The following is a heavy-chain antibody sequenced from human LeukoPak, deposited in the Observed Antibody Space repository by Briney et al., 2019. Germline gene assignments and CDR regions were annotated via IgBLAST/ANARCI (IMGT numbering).Heavy chain of an antibody. CDR3: ARGRGSGHKENWFDP. V-gene: IGHV1-8*01. Sequence: ASVRVSCKASGYTFTTYDINWVRQATGQGLEWMGWMNPNSGNTGYTQKFQGRVTMTRNTSISTAYMELSSLRSEDTAVYYCARGRGSGHKENWFDPWGQGTLVTVSS. CDR1: GYTFTTYD. CDR2: MNPNSGNT. J-gene: IGHJ5*02. D-gene: IGHD6-19*01.